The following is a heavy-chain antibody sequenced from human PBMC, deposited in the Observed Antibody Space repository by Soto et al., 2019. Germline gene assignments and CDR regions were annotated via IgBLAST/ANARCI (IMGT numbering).Heavy chain of an antibody. Sequence: WGSLRLSCAASGFTFIDYYISFIRQAPGKGLEWVSYISSSSSYTNYADSVKGRFTISRDNAKNSLYLQMNSLRAEDTAVYYCARTYSSSYGMDVWGQGTTVTVSS. CDR2: ISSSSSYT. J-gene: IGHJ6*02. CDR3: ARTYSSSYGMDV. V-gene: IGHV3-11*06. D-gene: IGHD6-13*01. CDR1: GFTFIDYY.